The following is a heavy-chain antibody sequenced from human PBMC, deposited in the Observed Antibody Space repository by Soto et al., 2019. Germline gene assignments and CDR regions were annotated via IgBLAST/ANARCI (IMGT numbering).Heavy chain of an antibody. V-gene: IGHV3-33*01. CDR1: GFTFSSYG. D-gene: IGHD7-27*01. CDR2: IWYDGSNK. J-gene: IGHJ6*02. Sequence: QVQLVESGGGVVQPGRSMRLSCAASGFTFSSYGMHWVRQAPGKGLEWVGVIWYDGSNKYYADSVKGRFTISRDNSKNTLYLQMNSLRAEDTAVYYCARERGSGGMDVWGQGTTVTVSS. CDR3: ARERGSGGMDV.